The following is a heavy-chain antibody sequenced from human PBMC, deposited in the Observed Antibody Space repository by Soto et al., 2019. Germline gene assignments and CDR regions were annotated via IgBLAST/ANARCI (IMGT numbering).Heavy chain of an antibody. CDR3: ARVGVVRRSQYSSSWYYYGMDV. CDR1: GYTFTSYA. V-gene: IGHV1-3*01. D-gene: IGHD6-13*01. CDR2: INAGNGNT. Sequence: ASVKVSCKASGYTFTSYAMHWVRQAPGQRLEWMGWINAGNGNTKYSQKFQGRVTITRDTSASTAYMELSSLRSEDTAVYYCARVGVVRRSQYSSSWYYYGMDVWGQGTTVTVS. J-gene: IGHJ6*02.